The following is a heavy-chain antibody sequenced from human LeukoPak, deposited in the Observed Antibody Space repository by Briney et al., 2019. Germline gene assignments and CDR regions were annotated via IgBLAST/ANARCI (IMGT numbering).Heavy chain of an antibody. Sequence: ASVKVSCKASGYTFTRYYMHWVRQAPGQGLEWMGWINPNSGGTNYAQKFQGRVTMTRDTSISTAYMELSRLRSDDAAVYYCARGVEMATMVNDYWGQGTLVTVSS. CDR3: ARGVEMATMVNDY. J-gene: IGHJ4*02. CDR1: GYTFTRYY. D-gene: IGHD5-24*01. V-gene: IGHV1-2*02. CDR2: INPNSGGT.